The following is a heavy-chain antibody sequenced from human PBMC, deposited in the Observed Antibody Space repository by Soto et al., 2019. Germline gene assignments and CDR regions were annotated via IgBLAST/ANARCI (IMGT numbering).Heavy chain of an antibody. D-gene: IGHD3-10*01. CDR3: ARDGAIGGSARDTWPDP. V-gene: IGHV3-30-3*01. J-gene: IGHJ5*02. CDR2: ISYDGTNA. Sequence: QVQLVESGGGVVQPGTSLRLSCAASGFIFNNYAMFWIRQAPGKGLEWVALISYDGTNAFYSDAVKGRFTVTRDKSKNPGFLKMNRLRSQDTAVYFCARDGAIGGSARDTWPDPWGQGTLVTVSA. CDR1: GFIFNNYA.